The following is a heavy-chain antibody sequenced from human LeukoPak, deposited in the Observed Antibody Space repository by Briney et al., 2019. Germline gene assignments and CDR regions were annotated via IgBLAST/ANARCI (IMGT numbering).Heavy chain of an antibody. J-gene: IGHJ5*02. V-gene: IGHV3-21*01. CDR1: GFTFSSYS. CDR3: ATNPRLEWLP. Sequence: SGGSLRLSCAASGFTFSSYSMDWVRQAPGKGLEWVSSISSSSSYIYYADSVKGRFTISRDNTKNSLYLQMNSLRAEDTAAYYCATNPRLEWLPWGQGTLVTVSS. D-gene: IGHD3-3*01. CDR2: ISSSSSYI.